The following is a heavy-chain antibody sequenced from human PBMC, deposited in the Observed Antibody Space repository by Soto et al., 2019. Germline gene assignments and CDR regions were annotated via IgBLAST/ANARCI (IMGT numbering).Heavy chain of an antibody. D-gene: IGHD3-22*01. J-gene: IGHJ4*02. Sequence: GGSLRLSCSASGLGFTTYSMSWVRQPPGKGLEWVSRINSDGSSTSYADSVKGRFTISRDNAKNTLYLQMNSLRAEDTAVYYCAIRASYYDSSGYYDYWGQGTLVTVSS. CDR3: AIRASYYDSSGYYDY. CDR2: INSDGSST. CDR1: GLGFTTYS. V-gene: IGHV3-74*01.